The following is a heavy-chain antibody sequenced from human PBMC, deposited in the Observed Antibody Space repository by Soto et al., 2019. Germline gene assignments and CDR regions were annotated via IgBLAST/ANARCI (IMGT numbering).Heavy chain of an antibody. CDR2: IYFSGSI. V-gene: IGHV4-39*01. CDR1: GGSISSRGYY. J-gene: IGHJ6*02. D-gene: IGHD3-3*01. Sequence: SEPLSLTCTVYGGSISSRGYYWAWIRQPPGKGLEWIGSIYFSGSIYDRPSLKSRITISVDTAKNQFSLKLNSVTAAATAGYYCACHEWSKHPSGRHVWGSGASVT. CDR3: ACHEWSKHPSGRHV.